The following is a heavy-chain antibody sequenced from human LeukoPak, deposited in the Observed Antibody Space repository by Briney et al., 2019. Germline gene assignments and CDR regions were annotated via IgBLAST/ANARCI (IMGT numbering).Heavy chain of an antibody. J-gene: IGHJ4*02. D-gene: IGHD5-18*01. CDR2: IKHDGSDK. Sequence: PGGSLRLSCVASRFTFSKYIMTWVRQGPGKGLEWLANIKHDGSDKYYAASVKGRFTISRDNARNSLYLQMNSLRAEDTAVYYCATSLDAAMNTGGQGILVTVSS. CDR3: ATSLDAAMNT. CDR1: RFTFSKYI. V-gene: IGHV3-7*01.